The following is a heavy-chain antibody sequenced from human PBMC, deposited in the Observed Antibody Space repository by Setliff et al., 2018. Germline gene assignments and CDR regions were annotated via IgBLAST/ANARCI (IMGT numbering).Heavy chain of an antibody. CDR1: GYTFISYD. CDR2: VNPNSGNT. V-gene: IGHV1-8*02. Sequence: GASVKVSCKASGYTFISYDINWVRQATGQGLEWMGWVNPNSGNTGYAQKFQGRVTMTRNTSISTAYMELSSLRSEDTAVYYCARVAGRGRYWYFDLWGRGTLVTVSS. CDR3: ARVAGRGRYWYFDL. J-gene: IGHJ2*01.